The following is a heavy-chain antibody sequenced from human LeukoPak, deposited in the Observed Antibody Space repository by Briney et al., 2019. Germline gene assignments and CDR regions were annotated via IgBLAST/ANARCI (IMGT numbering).Heavy chain of an antibody. V-gene: IGHV3-66*02. CDR2: IYSGGST. CDR1: RFTVSSNY. Sequence: GGSLRLSCAASRFTVSSNYMSWVRQAPGKGLEWVSVIYSGGSTYYADSVKGRFTISRDNSKNTLYLQMNSLRAEDTAVYYCAREMVVPAAMGRTYYYYMDVWGKGTTVTVSS. D-gene: IGHD2-2*01. CDR3: AREMVVPAAMGRTYYYYMDV. J-gene: IGHJ6*03.